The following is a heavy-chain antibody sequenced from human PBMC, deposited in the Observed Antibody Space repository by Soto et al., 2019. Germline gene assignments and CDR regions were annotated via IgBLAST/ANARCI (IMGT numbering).Heavy chain of an antibody. Sequence: QLQLQESGPGLVKPSETLSLTCTVSGGSISSSSYYWGWIRQPPGKGLEWIGCIYYSGSTYYNPSLKSRVTISVDTSKNQFSLKLSSVTAADTAVYYCARHSGGNSVGWFDPWGQGTLVTVSS. D-gene: IGHD2-15*01. J-gene: IGHJ5*02. CDR1: GGSISSSSYY. CDR3: ARHSGGNSVGWFDP. CDR2: IYYSGST. V-gene: IGHV4-39*01.